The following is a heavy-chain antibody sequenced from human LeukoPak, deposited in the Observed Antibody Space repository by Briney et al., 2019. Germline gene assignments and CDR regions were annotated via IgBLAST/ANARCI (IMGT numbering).Heavy chain of an antibody. V-gene: IGHV3-9*01. Sequence: GGSLRLSCAASGFTFDDYAMHWVRQAPGKGLEWVSGISWNSGSIGYADSVKGRFTISRDNAKNSLYLQMNSLRAEDTALYYCAKSADFDTMVYYFDYWGQGTLVTVSS. D-gene: IGHD3-10*01. J-gene: IGHJ4*02. CDR2: ISWNSGSI. CDR1: GFTFDDYA. CDR3: AKSADFDTMVYYFDY.